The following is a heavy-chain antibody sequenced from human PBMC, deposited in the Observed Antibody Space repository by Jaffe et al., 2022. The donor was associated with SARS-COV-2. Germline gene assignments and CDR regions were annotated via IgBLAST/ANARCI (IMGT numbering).Heavy chain of an antibody. CDR1: GYTFTGYY. CDR3: ASLKWSYGIRGDAFDI. CDR2: INPNSGGT. J-gene: IGHJ3*02. D-gene: IGHD1-26*01. Sequence: QVQLVQSGAEVKKPGASVKVSCKASGYTFTGYYMHWVRQAPGQGLEWMGWINPNSGGTNYAQKFQGRVTMTRDTSISTAYMELSRLRSDDTAVYYCASLKWSYGIRGDAFDIWGQGTMVTVSS. V-gene: IGHV1-2*02.